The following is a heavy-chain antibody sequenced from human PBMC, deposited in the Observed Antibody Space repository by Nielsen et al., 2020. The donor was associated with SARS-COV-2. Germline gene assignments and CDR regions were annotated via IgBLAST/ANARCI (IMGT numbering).Heavy chain of an antibody. CDR1: GGSISSNNW. D-gene: IGHD7-27*01. J-gene: IGHJ4*02. V-gene: IGHV4-4*02. CDR3: ARDCSCGLGSSPSYYFDY. Sequence: SDTLSLTCAVSGGSISSNNWWSWVRQPPGKGLEWSGEIYHRGSTNYSPSLKTRVTISVDKSKNQFSLELRSVTAADTAVYYCARDCSCGLGSSPSYYFDYWGQGTLVTVSS. CDR2: IYHRGST.